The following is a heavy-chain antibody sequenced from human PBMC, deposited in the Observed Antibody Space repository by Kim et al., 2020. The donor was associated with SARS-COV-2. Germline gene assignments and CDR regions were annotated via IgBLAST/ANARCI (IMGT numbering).Heavy chain of an antibody. D-gene: IGHD6-13*01. Sequence: GGSLRLSCAASGFTFSGSAMHWVRQASGKGLEWVGRIRSKANSYATAYAASVKGRFTISRDDSKNTEYLQMNSLKTEDTAVYYCTRVPFYSSSWWYAFDIWGQGTMVTVSS. CDR3: TRVPFYSSSWWYAFDI. CDR1: GFTFSGSA. J-gene: IGHJ3*02. CDR2: IRSKANSYAT. V-gene: IGHV3-73*01.